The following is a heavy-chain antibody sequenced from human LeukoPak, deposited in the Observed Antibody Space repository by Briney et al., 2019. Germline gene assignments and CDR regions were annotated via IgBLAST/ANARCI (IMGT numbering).Heavy chain of an antibody. J-gene: IGHJ4*02. CDR2: ISETGGVT. Sequence: GGSLRLSCVVSGFSFGSYPMSWVRQAPGKGLEWVSVISETGGVTHYADSMKGRFTISRDNIRNTLNLQMNSLRAEDTAIYYCARDSSHYLGSSDYWGQGTLVTVSS. V-gene: IGHV3-23*01. D-gene: IGHD6-6*01. CDR3: ARDSSHYLGSSDY. CDR1: GFSFGSYP.